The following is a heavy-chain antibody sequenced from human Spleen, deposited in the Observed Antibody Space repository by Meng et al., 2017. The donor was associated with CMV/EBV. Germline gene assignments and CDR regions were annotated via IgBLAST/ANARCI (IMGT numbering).Heavy chain of an antibody. CDR2: INHSGNT. Sequence: GSLRLSCAVYGGSFSGYYWSWIRQPPGKGLEWIGEINHSGNTNYNPSLKSRVTISVDTSKNHFSLKLTSVTAADTAVYYCARGASLIYGMDVWGQGTTVTVSS. J-gene: IGHJ6*02. V-gene: IGHV4-34*01. CDR3: ARGASLIYGMDV. CDR1: GGSFSGYY.